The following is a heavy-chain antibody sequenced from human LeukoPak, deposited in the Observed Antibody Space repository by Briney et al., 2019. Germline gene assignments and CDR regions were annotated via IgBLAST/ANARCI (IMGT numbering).Heavy chain of an antibody. D-gene: IGHD2-15*01. CDR1: GFTFSSYW. V-gene: IGHV3-23*01. Sequence: GGSLRLSCAASGFTFSSYWIHWVRQAPGKGLEWVSAISGSGGSTYYADSVKGRFTISRDNSKNTLYLQMNSLRAEDTAVYYCVKDFPAQFVGFWGQGTLDTVSS. J-gene: IGHJ4*02. CDR2: ISGSGGST. CDR3: VKDFPAQFVGF.